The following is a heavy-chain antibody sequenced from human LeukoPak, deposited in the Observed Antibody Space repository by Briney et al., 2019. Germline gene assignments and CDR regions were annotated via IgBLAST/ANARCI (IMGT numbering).Heavy chain of an antibody. CDR2: IIPILGIA. CDR1: GGTFSSYA. J-gene: IGHJ4*02. D-gene: IGHD1-26*01. CDR3: ARDERGAAHNY. V-gene: IGHV1-69*04. Sequence: SVKVSCKASGGTFSSYAIIWVRQAPGQGLEWMGRIIPILGIANYAQKFQGRVTITADKSTSTAYMELSSLRSEDTAVYYCARDERGAAHNYWGQGTLVTVSS.